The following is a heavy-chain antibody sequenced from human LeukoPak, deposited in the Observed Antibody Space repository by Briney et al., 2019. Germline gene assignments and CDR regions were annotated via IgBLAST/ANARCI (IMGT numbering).Heavy chain of an antibody. CDR2: INPNSGGT. V-gene: IGHV1-2*06. CDR1: GYTFTGYY. Sequence: ASVKVSCKASGYTFTGYYMHWVRQAPGQGLEWMGRINPNSGGTNYAQKVQGRVTMTKDTCISTAYMELSRLRSDDTAVYYCARASVPMVYYGSSWFDPWGQGTLVTVSS. D-gene: IGHD3-10*01. J-gene: IGHJ5*02. CDR3: ARASVPMVYYGSSWFDP.